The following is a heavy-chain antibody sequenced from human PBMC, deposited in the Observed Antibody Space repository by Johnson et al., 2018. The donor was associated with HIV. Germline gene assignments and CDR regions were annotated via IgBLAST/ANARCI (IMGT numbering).Heavy chain of an antibody. CDR3: AREGYGDYVGAFDS. CDR1: GFTFSSYD. CDR2: IGTAGDP. J-gene: IGHJ3*02. Sequence: VQLVESGGGLVQPGGSLRLSCAASGFTFSSYDMHWVRQATGKGLEWVSAIGTAGDPNYPGSVKGRFTISRENAKNPLYLQMNSLRAGDTAVYYCAREGYGDYVGAFDSWGRGTMVTVSS. V-gene: IGHV3-13*05. D-gene: IGHD4-17*01.